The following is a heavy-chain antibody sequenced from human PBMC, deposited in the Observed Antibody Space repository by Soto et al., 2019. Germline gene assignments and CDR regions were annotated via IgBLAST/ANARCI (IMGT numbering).Heavy chain of an antibody. CDR2: IIPILGIA. CDR3: ARESGDYALSATEFDP. V-gene: IGHV1-69*08. J-gene: IGHJ5*02. D-gene: IGHD4-17*01. Sequence: QVQLVQSGAEVKKPGSSVKVSCKASEGTFSSYTISWVRQAPGQGLEWMGRIIPILGIANYAQKFQGRVTITADKSTSSADMELSSLRSENTAVYYCARESGDYALSATEFDPWGQGTLVTVSS. CDR1: EGTFSSYT.